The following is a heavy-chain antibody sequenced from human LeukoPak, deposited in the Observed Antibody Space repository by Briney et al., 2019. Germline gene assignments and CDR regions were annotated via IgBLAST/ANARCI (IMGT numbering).Heavy chain of an antibody. J-gene: IGHJ3*02. V-gene: IGHV4-59*12. D-gene: IGHD5-24*01. CDR1: GGSISSYY. CDR2: IYYSGST. Sequence: SSETLSLTCTVSGGSISSYYWSWIRQPPGKGLEWIGYIYYSGSTNYNPSLKSRVTISVDTSKNQFSLKLSSVTAADTAVHYCASRRRDGYNLGAFDIWGQGTMVTVSS. CDR3: ASRRRDGYNLGAFDI.